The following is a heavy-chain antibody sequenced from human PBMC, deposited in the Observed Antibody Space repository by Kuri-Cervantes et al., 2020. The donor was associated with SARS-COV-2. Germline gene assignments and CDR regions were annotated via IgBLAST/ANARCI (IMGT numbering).Heavy chain of an antibody. Sequence: ETLSLTCAASGFTFSNAWMSWVRQAPGKGLEWVSAISGSGGSTYYADSVKGRFTISRDNSKNTLYLQMNSLRAEDTAVYYCAKDLGSGSDPYYFDYWGQGTLVTVSS. CDR2: ISGSGGST. CDR3: AKDLGSGSDPYYFDY. D-gene: IGHD3-10*01. J-gene: IGHJ4*02. CDR1: GFTFSNAW. V-gene: IGHV3-23*01.